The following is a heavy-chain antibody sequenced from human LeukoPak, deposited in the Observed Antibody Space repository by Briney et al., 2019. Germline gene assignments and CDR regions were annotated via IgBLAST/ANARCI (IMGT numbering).Heavy chain of an antibody. CDR3: ARAGYCTNGVCYWQYYFDY. J-gene: IGHJ4*02. V-gene: IGHV1-69*05. CDR2: IIPIFGTA. CDR1: GGTFSSYA. Sequence: SVKVSCKASGGTFSSYAISWVRQAPGQGLEWMGGIIPIFGTANYAQKFQGRVTITTDESTSTAYMELSSLRSEDTAVYYCARAGYCTNGVCYWQYYFDYWGQGTLVTVSS. D-gene: IGHD2-8*01.